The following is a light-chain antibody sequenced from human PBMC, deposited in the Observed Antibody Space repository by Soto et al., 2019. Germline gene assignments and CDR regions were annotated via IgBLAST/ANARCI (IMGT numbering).Light chain of an antibody. Sequence: VLTQPPSASGTPGQRVTISCSGSSSNIGSNYVYWYQQLPGTAPKLLIYRNNQRPSGVPDRFSGSKSGTSASLAISGLRSDDEADYYCTTWDDSLSGRVFGGGTKVTVL. V-gene: IGLV1-47*01. CDR2: RNN. CDR3: TTWDDSLSGRV. CDR1: SSNIGSNY. J-gene: IGLJ3*02.